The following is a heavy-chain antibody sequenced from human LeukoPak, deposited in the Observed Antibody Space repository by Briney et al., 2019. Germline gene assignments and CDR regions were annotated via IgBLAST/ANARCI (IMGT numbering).Heavy chain of an antibody. J-gene: IGHJ4*02. CDR3: ARRGYSDSSGYDY. D-gene: IGHD3-22*01. CDR2: MCGDSTDI. CDR1: GFTFKSYA. Sequence: GGSLRLSCATSGFTFKSYAMNWVRQSRGKGLEWVSSMCGDSTDIYYADSLLGRSTISRDNAKNSLYLQINSLRAENTAIYYCARRGYSDSSGYDYWGQGTLVTVSS. V-gene: IGHV3-21*01.